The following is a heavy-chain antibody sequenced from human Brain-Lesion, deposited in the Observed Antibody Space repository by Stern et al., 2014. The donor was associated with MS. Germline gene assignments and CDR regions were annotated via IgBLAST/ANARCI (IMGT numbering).Heavy chain of an antibody. CDR1: GFTFSNYW. V-gene: IGHV3-74*02. J-gene: IGHJ5*01. CDR3: ARGERWFDS. Sequence: EVQLLESGGGLVQPGGSLRLSCAASGFTFSNYWMHWVRQAPGKGLVWVSRANNDGRRTSYADSVKGRFTMSRDNAKNTLYLQMNSLRVEDTAIYYCARGERWFDSWGQGTLVTVSS. CDR2: ANNDGRRT. D-gene: IGHD3-10*01.